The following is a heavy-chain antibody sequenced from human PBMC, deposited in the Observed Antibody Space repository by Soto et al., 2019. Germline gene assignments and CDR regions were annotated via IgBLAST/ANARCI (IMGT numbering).Heavy chain of an antibody. CDR2: ISAYNGNT. CDR3: AREYYYGSGGAY. Sequence: QVQLVQSGAEVKKPGASVKVSCKASGYTFTSYGISWVRQAPGQGLEWMGWISAYNGNTNYAQKLQGRVTMTTDTAASAAYMGRRSLGSDDTAVYGGAREYYYGSGGAYWGQGTLVTVSS. V-gene: IGHV1-18*01. J-gene: IGHJ4*02. D-gene: IGHD3-10*01. CDR1: GYTFTSYG.